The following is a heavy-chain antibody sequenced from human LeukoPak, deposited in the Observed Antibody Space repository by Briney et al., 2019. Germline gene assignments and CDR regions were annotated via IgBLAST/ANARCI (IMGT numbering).Heavy chain of an antibody. V-gene: IGHV3-30-3*01. CDR1: GFTFSSYA. D-gene: IGHD2-2*01. Sequence: GGSLRLSCAASGFTFSSYAMHWVRQAPGKGLEWVAVISYDGSNKYYADSVKGRFTISRDNSKNTLYLQMNSLRAEDTAVYYCARDRGFFVVVPAANRITVGRSSGFDPWGQGTLVTVSS. J-gene: IGHJ5*02. CDR2: ISYDGSNK. CDR3: ARDRGFFVVVPAANRITVGRSSGFDP.